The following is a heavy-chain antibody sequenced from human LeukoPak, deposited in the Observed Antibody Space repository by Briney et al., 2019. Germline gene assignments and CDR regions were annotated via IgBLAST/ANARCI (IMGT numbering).Heavy chain of an antibody. Sequence: SETLSLTCTVSGGSISSGGYYWSWIRQHPGKGLEWIGYIYYSGSTYYNPSLKSRVTISVDTSKNQFSLKLSSVTAADTAVYYCAGGYCSGGSCYWDVNDAFDIWGQGTMVTVSS. D-gene: IGHD2-15*01. V-gene: IGHV4-31*03. CDR3: AGGYCSGGSCYWDVNDAFDI. CDR2: IYYSGST. CDR1: GGSISSGGYY. J-gene: IGHJ3*02.